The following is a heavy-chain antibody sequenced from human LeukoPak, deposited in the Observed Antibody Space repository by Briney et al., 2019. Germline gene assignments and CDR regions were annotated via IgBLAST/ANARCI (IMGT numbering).Heavy chain of an antibody. J-gene: IGHJ4*02. CDR3: ARGRRGLYFDY. CDR1: GFTFSSYW. D-gene: IGHD3-10*01. Sequence: PGGSLRLSCAASGFTFSSYWMSWVRHAPGKGLEWVANIKQDGSEKYYVDSVKGRFTISRDNAKNSLYLQMNSLRAEDTAVYYCARGRRGLYFDYWGQGTLVTVSS. V-gene: IGHV3-7*01. CDR2: IKQDGSEK.